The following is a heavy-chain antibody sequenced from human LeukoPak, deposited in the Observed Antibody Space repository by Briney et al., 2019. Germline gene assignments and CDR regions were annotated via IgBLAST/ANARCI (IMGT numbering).Heavy chain of an antibody. CDR2: IYYSGST. CDR1: GGSISSYY. J-gene: IGHJ5*02. V-gene: IGHV4-59*05. CDR3: ARHPTETYEYNWFDP. D-gene: IGHD5-12*01. Sequence: SETLSLTCTVSGGSISSYYWSWIRQPPGKGLEWIGSIYYSGSTYYNPSLKSRVTISVDTSKNQFSLKLSSVTAADTAVYYCARHPTETYEYNWFDPWGQGTLVTVSS.